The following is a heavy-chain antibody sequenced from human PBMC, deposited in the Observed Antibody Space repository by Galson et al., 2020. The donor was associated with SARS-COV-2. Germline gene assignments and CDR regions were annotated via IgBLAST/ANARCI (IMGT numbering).Heavy chain of an antibody. CDR2: IYWNDDK. Sequence: SGPTLVKPTQTLTLTCTFSGFSLSTSGVGVGWIRQPPGKALEWLALIYWNDDKRYSPSLKSRLTITKDTSKNQVVLTMTNMDPVDTATYYCAHRLYDSSGYYFAGFDYWGQGTLVTVSS. J-gene: IGHJ4*02. CDR3: AHRLYDSSGYYFAGFDY. V-gene: IGHV2-5*01. D-gene: IGHD3-22*01. CDR1: GFSLSTSGVG.